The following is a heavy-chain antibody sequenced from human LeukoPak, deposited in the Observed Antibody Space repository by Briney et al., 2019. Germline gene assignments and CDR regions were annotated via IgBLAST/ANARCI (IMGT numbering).Heavy chain of an antibody. CDR2: ISSSSSTI. J-gene: IGHJ4*02. V-gene: IGHV3-48*04. CDR3: ARVSWYEEFDY. CDR1: GFTFSSYS. D-gene: IGHD6-13*01. Sequence: PGGSLRLSCAASGFTFSSYSMNWVRQAPGKGLEWVSYISSSSSTIYYADSVKGRFTIPRDNAKNSLYLQMNSLRAEDTAVYYCARVSWYEEFDYWGQGTLVTVSS.